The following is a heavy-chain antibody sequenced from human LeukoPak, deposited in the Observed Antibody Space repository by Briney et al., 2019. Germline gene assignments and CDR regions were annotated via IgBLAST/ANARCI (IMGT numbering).Heavy chain of an antibody. D-gene: IGHD3-16*02. CDR1: GYSFTGYY. V-gene: IGHV1-18*04. Sequence: ASVNVSCKASGYSFTGYYMHWVRQAPGQGLEWMGWISAYNGNTNYAQKLQGRVTMTTDTSTSTAYMELRSLRSDDTAVYYCARGRDYVWGSYRYTGFDYWGQGTLVTVSS. CDR3: ARGRDYVWGSYRYTGFDY. CDR2: ISAYNGNT. J-gene: IGHJ4*02.